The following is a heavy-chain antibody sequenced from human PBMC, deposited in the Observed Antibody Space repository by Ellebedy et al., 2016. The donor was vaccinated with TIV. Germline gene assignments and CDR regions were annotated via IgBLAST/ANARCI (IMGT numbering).Heavy chain of an antibody. CDR3: ARTYGSGSYYNPYGMDV. CDR1: GFSLSTSGMR. CDR2: IDWDDDK. Sequence: SGPTLVXPTQTLTLTCTFSGFSLSTSGMRVSWIRQPPGKALEWLARIDWDDDKFYSTSLKTRLTISKDTSKNQVVLTMTNMDPVDTATYYCARTYGSGSYYNPYGMDVWGQGTTVTVSS. D-gene: IGHD3-10*01. J-gene: IGHJ6*02. V-gene: IGHV2-70*04.